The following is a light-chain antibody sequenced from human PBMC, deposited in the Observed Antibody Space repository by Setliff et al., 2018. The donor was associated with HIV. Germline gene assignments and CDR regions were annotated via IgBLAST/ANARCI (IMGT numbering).Light chain of an antibody. CDR1: QSVLYSSNNKNY. CDR2: WAS. J-gene: IGKJ4*01. Sequence: DIVMTQSPDSLAVSLGERATINCKSSQSVLYSSNNKNYLAWYQQKPGQPPKLLIYWASTRESGVPDRFSGSGSGTDFTLTISSLQAEDVAGYYCQQYYNTPTFGGGTKVDIK. CDR3: QQYYNTPT. V-gene: IGKV4-1*01.